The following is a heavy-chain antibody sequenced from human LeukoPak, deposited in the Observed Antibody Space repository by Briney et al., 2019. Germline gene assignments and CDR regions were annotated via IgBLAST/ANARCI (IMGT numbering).Heavy chain of an antibody. V-gene: IGHV1-8*01. CDR3: ARRLHSSRRWFDP. CDR1: GYTLTSYD. CDR2: MNPNSGNT. Sequence: ASVKVSCKASGYTLTSYDINWVRQATGQGLEWMGWMNPNSGNTGYAQKFQGRVTMTRNTSISTAYMELSSLRSEDTAVYYCARRLHSSRRWFDPWGQGTLVTVSS. J-gene: IGHJ5*02. D-gene: IGHD6-13*01.